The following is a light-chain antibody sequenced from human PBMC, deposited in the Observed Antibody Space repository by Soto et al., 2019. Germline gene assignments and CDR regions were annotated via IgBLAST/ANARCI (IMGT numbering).Light chain of an antibody. V-gene: IGKV1-5*03. CDR3: QQYSSDST. Sequence: DIQMTQSPSTLSASVGDRVTITCRASQNINNWLAWYQQKPGKAPKLLIYRASSLENGVPSRFSGRGSGTDFIFTITSLQPDDFATYYCQQYSSDSTFGQGTKXEIK. CDR1: QNINNW. J-gene: IGKJ1*01. CDR2: RAS.